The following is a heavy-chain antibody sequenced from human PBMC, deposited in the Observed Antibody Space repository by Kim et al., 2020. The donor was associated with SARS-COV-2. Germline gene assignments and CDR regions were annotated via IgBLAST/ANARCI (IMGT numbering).Heavy chain of an antibody. D-gene: IGHD4-17*01. J-gene: IGHJ3*02. V-gene: IGHV4-34*01. CDR3: AREGGYGDSDAFDI. Sequence: NPPLKSRVTISGDTSKNQFSLQLSSVTAADTAVYYCAREGGYGDSDAFDIWGQGTMVTVSS.